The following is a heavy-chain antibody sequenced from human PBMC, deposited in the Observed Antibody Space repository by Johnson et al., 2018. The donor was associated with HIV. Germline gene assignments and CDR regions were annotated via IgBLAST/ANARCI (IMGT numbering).Heavy chain of an antibody. CDR2: LNWKGGRT. J-gene: IGHJ3*02. Sequence: EVQLVESGGGVVRPGGSLRLSCAASGFTFNDYAMSWVSQATGAGLEGVSGLNWKGGRTGYTAAVKGRFTISRDNAKNSLYLQMNSLRTEDTALFYCARVLTWVFTSGFFGAFDIWGQGTMVTVSS. D-gene: IGHD7-27*01. V-gene: IGHV3-20*04. CDR1: GFTFNDYA. CDR3: ARVLTWVFTSGFFGAFDI.